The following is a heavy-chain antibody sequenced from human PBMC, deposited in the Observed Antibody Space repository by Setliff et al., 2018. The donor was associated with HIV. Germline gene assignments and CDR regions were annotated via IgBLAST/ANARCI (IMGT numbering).Heavy chain of an antibody. CDR1: GYTFVNFG. V-gene: IGHV1-18*04. Sequence: GASVKVSCKASGYTFVNFGITWVRQAPGQGLEWVGYISGYNGNTKYAQNVRGRVTMTTDTSTSTAYMELRSLRYDDTAVYYCARDGYYNSWSGYGYYYYYMDVWGKGTTVTVSS. D-gene: IGHD3-3*01. CDR2: ISGYNGNT. CDR3: ARDGYYNSWSGYGYYYYYMDV. J-gene: IGHJ6*03.